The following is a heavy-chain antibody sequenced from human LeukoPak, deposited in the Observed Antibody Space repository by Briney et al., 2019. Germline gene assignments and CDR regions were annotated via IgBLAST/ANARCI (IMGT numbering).Heavy chain of an antibody. D-gene: IGHD3-10*01. CDR3: ARSALDTSGSYNPQPFDY. J-gene: IGHJ4*02. CDR2: VYYSGST. CDR1: GGSISTYF. Sequence: SETLSLTCTVSGGSISTYFWSWIRQPPGKGLEWIGYVYYSGSTNYNPSLKSRVTISVDTSKNQFSLKLTPVTAADTAVYYCARSALDTSGSYNPQPFDYWGQGTLVTVSS. V-gene: IGHV4-59*01.